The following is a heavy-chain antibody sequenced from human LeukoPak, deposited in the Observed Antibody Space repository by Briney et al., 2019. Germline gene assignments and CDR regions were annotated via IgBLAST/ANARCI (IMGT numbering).Heavy chain of an antibody. D-gene: IGHD2-15*01. V-gene: IGHV3-7*01. Sequence: ETLSLTCAVYGGSFSGYYWSWIRQPPGKGLEWVADIKQDGSEKYYVDSVKGRFTISRQNAKNSLFLQMNSLRAEDTAVYYCARHRSGGSQDDAFDIWGQGTMVTVSS. CDR3: ARHRSGGSQDDAFDI. CDR1: GGSFSGYY. J-gene: IGHJ3*02. CDR2: IKQDGSEK.